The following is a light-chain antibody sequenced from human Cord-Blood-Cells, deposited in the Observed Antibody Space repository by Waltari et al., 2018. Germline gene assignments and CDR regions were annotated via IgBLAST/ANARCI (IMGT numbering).Light chain of an antibody. Sequence: QSALTQPRSVSGSPGQSVTISCTGHSSDVGGYNYVSWYQQHPGKAPKRMIYDVSKRPSGVPDRFSGSKSGNTASLTISGLQAEDEADYYCCSYAGSYTWVFGGGTKLTVL. J-gene: IGLJ3*02. CDR3: CSYAGSYTWV. CDR2: DVS. V-gene: IGLV2-11*01. CDR1: SSDVGGYNY.